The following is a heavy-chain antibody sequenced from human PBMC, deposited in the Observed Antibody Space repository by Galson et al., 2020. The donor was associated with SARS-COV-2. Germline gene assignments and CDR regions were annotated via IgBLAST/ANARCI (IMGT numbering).Heavy chain of an antibody. D-gene: IGHD3-22*01. J-gene: IGHJ2*01. CDR3: ARQGVNMIVLGTVPGWYFGL. CDR2: VYPSGTT. V-gene: IGHV4-38-2*02. Sequence: SETLSLTCTVSGYSVSTTNYWGWVRQPPGRGLEWIGSVYPSGTTYYNPSLKSRVTISVDTSKNQFSLRLDSVTAADTALYYCARQGVNMIVLGTVPGWYFGLWGRGTLVTVAS. CDR1: GYSVSTTNY.